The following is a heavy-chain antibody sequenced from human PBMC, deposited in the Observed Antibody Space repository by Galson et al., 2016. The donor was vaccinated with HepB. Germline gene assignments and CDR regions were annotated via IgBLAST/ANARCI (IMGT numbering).Heavy chain of an antibody. J-gene: IGHJ4*02. D-gene: IGHD3-10*01. V-gene: IGHV1-18*01. CDR1: GYHFLNYG. Sequence: SVKVSCKASGYHFLNYGISWVRQAPGQGLEWMGWISTYNGNTKSALKVQDRVNMTTDTSTGTGYMELRSLTSEDTAVYYCATYKVSLGDYNAFDFWGQGTLVTVSA. CDR2: ISTYNGNT. CDR3: ATYKVSLGDYNAFDF.